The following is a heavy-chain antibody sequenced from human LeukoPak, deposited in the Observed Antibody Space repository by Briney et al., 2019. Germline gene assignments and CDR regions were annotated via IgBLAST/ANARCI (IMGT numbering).Heavy chain of an antibody. CDR1: GFTFSSYG. D-gene: IGHD3-10*01. CDR3: ATDLIHYYASGAKT. CDR2: ISYDGSKK. J-gene: IGHJ5*02. V-gene: IGHV3-30*03. Sequence: GGSLRLSCAVSGFTFSSYGMHWVRQAPGKGLEWVAVISYDGSKKNYADSVKGRFTISRDNSKNTLYLQMNSLRAEDTAVYYCATDLIHYYASGAKTWGQGTLVTVSS.